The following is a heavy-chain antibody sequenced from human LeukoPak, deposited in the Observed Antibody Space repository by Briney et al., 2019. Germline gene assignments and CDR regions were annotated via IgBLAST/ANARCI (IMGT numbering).Heavy chain of an antibody. V-gene: IGHV1-3*01. J-gene: IGHJ5*02. CDR3: AREQQLNWFDP. D-gene: IGHD6-13*01. CDR1: GYTFTSYA. Sequence: ASVKVSCKASGYTFTSYAMHWVRQAPGQSLEWMGWINAGNGNTKYSQKFQGRVTITRDTSASTAYMELSSLRSEDTAVYYCAREQQLNWFDPWGQGTLVTVSS. CDR2: INAGNGNT.